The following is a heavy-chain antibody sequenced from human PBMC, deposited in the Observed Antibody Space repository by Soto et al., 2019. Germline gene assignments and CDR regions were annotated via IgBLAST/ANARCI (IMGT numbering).Heavy chain of an antibody. D-gene: IGHD2-8*01. V-gene: IGHV3-23*01. Sequence: GESLKISCAASGFTFSSYAMSWVRQAPGKGLEWVSAISGSGGSTYYADSVKGRFTISRDNSKNKLYLQMNSLRAEDTAVYYCANLGVYAIGYGAFDIWGQGTMVTVSS. CDR3: ANLGVYAIGYGAFDI. CDR2: ISGSGGST. CDR1: GFTFSSYA. J-gene: IGHJ3*02.